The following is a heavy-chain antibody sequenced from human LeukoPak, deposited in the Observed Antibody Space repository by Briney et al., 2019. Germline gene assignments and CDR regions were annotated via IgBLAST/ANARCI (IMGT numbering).Heavy chain of an antibody. CDR3: ARLYSSSWYGDY. D-gene: IGHD6-13*01. CDR1: GFTVSSNY. Sequence: HPGGSLRLSRAASGFTVSSNYMSWVRQAPGKGLEWVSVIYSGGSTYYADSVKGRFTISRDNSKNTLYLQMNSLRAEDTAVYYCARLYSSSWYGDYWGQGTLVTVSS. V-gene: IGHV3-53*01. CDR2: IYSGGST. J-gene: IGHJ4*02.